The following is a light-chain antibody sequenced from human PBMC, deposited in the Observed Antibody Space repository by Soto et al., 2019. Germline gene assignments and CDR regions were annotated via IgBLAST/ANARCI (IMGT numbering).Light chain of an antibody. CDR1: QGISNY. V-gene: IGKV1-27*01. CDR3: QTYTNVPT. CDR2: AAS. J-gene: IGKJ4*01. Sequence: DIQMTQSPSSLSASVGDRVTITCRASQGISNYLAWYQQIPGKVPKLLISAASTLQSGVPSRFSGSGSGTNFTLTISSLQPEDGANYYCQTYTNVPTFGGGPKVEIK.